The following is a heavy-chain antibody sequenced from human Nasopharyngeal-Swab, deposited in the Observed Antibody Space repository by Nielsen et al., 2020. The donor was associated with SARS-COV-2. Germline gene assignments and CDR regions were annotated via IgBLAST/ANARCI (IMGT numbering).Heavy chain of an antibody. CDR3: ARGDYYDSSGYSQF. Sequence: WVRQAPGQALEWMGWITPFNGNTNYAQKFQGRVTMTRDTSTSTVYMELSSLRSEDTAVYYCARGDYYDSSGYSQFWGQGTLVTVSS. D-gene: IGHD3-22*01. CDR2: ITPFNGNT. J-gene: IGHJ4*02. V-gene: IGHV1-45*02.